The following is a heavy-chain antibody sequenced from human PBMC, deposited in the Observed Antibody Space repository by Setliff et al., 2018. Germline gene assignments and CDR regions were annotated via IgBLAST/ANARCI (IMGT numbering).Heavy chain of an antibody. CDR3: ARGRAGHSGH. Sequence: SETLSLTCVVYGGSFSGYYWSWIRQPPGEGLEWIGYIYYSGSTSYYNPSLKSRVTISVDTSKNQFSLKLSSVTAADTAVYYCARGRAGHSGHWGQGTLVTVSS. CDR1: GGSFSGYY. D-gene: IGHD6-19*01. V-gene: IGHV4-34*09. J-gene: IGHJ4*02. CDR2: IYYSGST.